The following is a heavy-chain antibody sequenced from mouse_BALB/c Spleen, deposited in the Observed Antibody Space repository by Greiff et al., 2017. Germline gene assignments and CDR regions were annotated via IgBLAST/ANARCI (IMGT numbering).Heavy chain of an antibody. CDR2: ISDGGSYT. D-gene: IGHD2-3*01. J-gene: IGHJ4*01. CDR3: ARVDGPMDY. CDR1: GFTFSDYY. V-gene: IGHV5-4*02. Sequence: EVHLVESGGGLVKPGGSLKLSCAASGFTFSDYYMYWVRQTPEKRLEWVATISDGGSYTYYPDSVKGRFTISRDNAKNNLYLQMSSLKSEDTAMYYCARVDGPMDYWGQGTSVTVSS.